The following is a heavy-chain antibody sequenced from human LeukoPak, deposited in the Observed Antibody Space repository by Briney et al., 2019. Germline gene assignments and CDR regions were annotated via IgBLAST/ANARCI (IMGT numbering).Heavy chain of an antibody. CDR2: INSDGSST. J-gene: IGHJ4*02. V-gene: IGHV3-74*01. CDR3: ARELFYGDSYDY. D-gene: IGHD4-17*01. Sequence: GGSLRLSCAASGFTYSSYWMQWVRQAPGKELVWVSRINSDGSSTSYADSVKGRFTISRDNAKNTLYLQMNSLRAEDTAVYYCARELFYGDSYDYWGQGTLVTVSS. CDR1: GFTYSSYW.